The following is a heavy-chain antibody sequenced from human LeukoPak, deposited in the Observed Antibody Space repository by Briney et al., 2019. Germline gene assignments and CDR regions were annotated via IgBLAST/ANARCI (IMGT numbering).Heavy chain of an antibody. CDR3: ARDRGAGVAVASDY. D-gene: IGHD6-19*01. J-gene: IGHJ4*02. CDR2: IKRDGSEK. CDR1: GFTLSSYW. V-gene: IGHV3-7*01. Sequence: GGSLRLSCAASGFTLSSYWMSWVRQAPGTGLEWVANIKRDGSEKYYVDSVKGRFTISRDNAKNSLYLQMNSLRAEDTAVYYCARDRGAGVAVASDYWGQGTLVTVSS.